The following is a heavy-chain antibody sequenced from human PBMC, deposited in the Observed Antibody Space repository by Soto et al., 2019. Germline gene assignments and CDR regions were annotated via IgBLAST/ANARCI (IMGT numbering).Heavy chain of an antibody. CDR1: GYTFTAYY. V-gene: IGHV1-2*02. Sequence: ASVKFSCKASGYTFTAYYMNWVRQAPGQGLEWMGWINPASGDTKDAQKFQGRVTMARDASISTAYMELSRLTSDDTAVYYCARDRPMDVWGQGTTVTVSS. J-gene: IGHJ6*02. CDR2: INPASGDT. CDR3: ARDRPMDV.